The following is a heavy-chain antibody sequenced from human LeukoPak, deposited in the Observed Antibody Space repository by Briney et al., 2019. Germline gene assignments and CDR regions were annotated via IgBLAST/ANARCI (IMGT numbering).Heavy chain of an antibody. J-gene: IGHJ3*02. V-gene: IGHV3-23*01. CDR3: ARAGSSGWYKLNDAFDI. D-gene: IGHD6-19*01. Sequence: PGGSLRLSCAASGFTFSSFAMNWVRQAPGQGLEWVSIISGSGDTTHYTDSVKGRFTVSRDNSKNTLYLQMNSLRAEDTAVYYCARAGSSGWYKLNDAFDIWGQGTMVTVSS. CDR2: ISGSGDTT. CDR1: GFTFSSFA.